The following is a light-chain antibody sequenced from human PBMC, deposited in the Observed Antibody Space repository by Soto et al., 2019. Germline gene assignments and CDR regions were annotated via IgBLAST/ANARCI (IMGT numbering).Light chain of an antibody. J-gene: IGLJ1*01. Sequence: QPVLTQPASVSGSPGQSITISCTGTSSDVGGYNYVSWYQQHPGKAPKLIVCDVSDRPSGLSNRFSGSKSGNTASLTISGLQAEDEADYYCSSYTTRNTYVFGTGTKLTVL. CDR1: SSDVGGYNY. CDR3: SSYTTRNTYV. CDR2: DVS. V-gene: IGLV2-14*01.